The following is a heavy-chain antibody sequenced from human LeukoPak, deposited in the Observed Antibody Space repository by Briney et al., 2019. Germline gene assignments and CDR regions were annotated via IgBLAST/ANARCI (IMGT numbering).Heavy chain of an antibody. D-gene: IGHD6-19*01. CDR1: GGSFSGYY. CDR2: INHSGST. J-gene: IGHJ4*02. CDR3: ARVGIAVAVIDY. V-gene: IGHV4-34*01. Sequence: SETLSLTCAVYGGSFSGYYWSWIRQPPGKGLEWIGEINHSGSTNYNPSLKSRVTISVDTSKNQFSLKLSSVTAADTAVYYCARVGIAVAVIDYWGQGTLVTVSS.